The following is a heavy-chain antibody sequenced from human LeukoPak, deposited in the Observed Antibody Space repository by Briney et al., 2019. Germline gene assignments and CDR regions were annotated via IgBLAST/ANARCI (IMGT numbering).Heavy chain of an antibody. D-gene: IGHD2-2*01. CDR2: ISAYNGNT. CDR1: GYTFTSYG. Sequence: ASVKVSCKASGYTFTSYGISWVRQAPGQGLEWMGWISAYNGNTNYAQKLQGRVTMTTDTSTSTAYMELRSLRSDDTAVYYCARKSAARSTSEFDCWGQGTLVTVSS. CDR3: ARKSAARSTSEFDC. J-gene: IGHJ4*02. V-gene: IGHV1-18*01.